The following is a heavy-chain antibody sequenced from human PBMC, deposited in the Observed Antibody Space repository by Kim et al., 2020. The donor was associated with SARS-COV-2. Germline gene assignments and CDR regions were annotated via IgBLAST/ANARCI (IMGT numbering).Heavy chain of an antibody. J-gene: IGHJ4*02. CDR3: ARLTSGGLDY. D-gene: IGHD2-15*01. V-gene: IGHV1-18*01. CDR2: NT. Sequence: NTNYAQKLQGRVTMTTDTSTSTAYMELRSLRSDDTAVYYCARLTSGGLDYWGQGTLVTVSS.